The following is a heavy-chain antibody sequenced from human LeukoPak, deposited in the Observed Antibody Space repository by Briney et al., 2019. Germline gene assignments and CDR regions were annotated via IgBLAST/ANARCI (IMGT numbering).Heavy chain of an antibody. Sequence: SETLSPTCTVSGGSVSSGSYYWSWIRQPPGKGLEWIGYIYNSGNTNYNPSFKSRVTISEDTPKNQFSLKLSSVTAADTAVYYCVRDRELNYWGQGTLVTVSS. J-gene: IGHJ4*02. CDR2: IYNSGNT. D-gene: IGHD3-10*01. CDR3: VRDRELNY. CDR1: GGSVSSGSYY. V-gene: IGHV4-61*01.